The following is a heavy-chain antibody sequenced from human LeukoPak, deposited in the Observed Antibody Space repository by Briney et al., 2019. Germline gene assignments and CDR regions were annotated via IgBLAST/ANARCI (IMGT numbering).Heavy chain of an antibody. Sequence: GGSLRLSCAASGFTLSNYWMTWVRQAPGKGLEWVATVKQDGLEKHYVDSVKGRFTISRDNAKNSLYLRMNSLRVEDTAVYYCARGIIGWYYFDYWGQGALVTVSS. CDR2: VKQDGLEK. V-gene: IGHV3-7*01. CDR1: GFTLSNYW. CDR3: ARGIIGWYYFDY. J-gene: IGHJ4*02. D-gene: IGHD6-19*01.